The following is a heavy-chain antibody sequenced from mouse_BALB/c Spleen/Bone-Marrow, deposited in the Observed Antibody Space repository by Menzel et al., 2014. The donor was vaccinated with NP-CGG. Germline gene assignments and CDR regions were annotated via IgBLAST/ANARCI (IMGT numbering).Heavy chain of an antibody. V-gene: IGHV1S81*02. CDR2: INPGNGGT. Sequence: QVQLKESGAELVKPGASVKLSCKASGYTFTSYYMYWVKQRPGQGLEWIGEINPGNGGTNFNEKFKSKATLTVDKSSSTAYMQLSSLTSEDSAVYYCTRGRRDAMDYWGQGTSVTVSS. CDR3: TRGRRDAMDY. CDR1: GYTFTSYY. J-gene: IGHJ4*01.